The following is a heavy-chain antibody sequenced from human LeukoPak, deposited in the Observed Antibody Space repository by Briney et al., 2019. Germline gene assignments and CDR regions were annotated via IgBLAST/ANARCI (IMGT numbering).Heavy chain of an antibody. CDR3: AKPTPYNYYDSSHYYTPFDY. CDR1: GFTFSSYS. J-gene: IGHJ4*02. D-gene: IGHD3-22*01. CDR2: ISSSSSYI. Sequence: GGSLRLSCAASGFTFSSYSMNWVRQAPGKGLEWVSSISSSSSYIYYADSVKGRFTISRDNAKNSLYLQMNSLRADDTAVYYCAKPTPYNYYDSSHYYTPFDYWGQGTLVTVSS. V-gene: IGHV3-21*04.